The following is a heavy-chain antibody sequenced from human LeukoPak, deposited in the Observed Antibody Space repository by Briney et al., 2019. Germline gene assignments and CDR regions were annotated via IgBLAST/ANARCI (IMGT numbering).Heavy chain of an antibody. CDR1: GGSISSSSYY. D-gene: IGHD2-15*01. J-gene: IGHJ4*02. CDR3: ARLRLQLLPEY. CDR2: IYYSGST. Sequence: SETLSLTCTVSGGSISSSSYYWGWIRQPPGKGLEWIGSIYYSGSTYYNPSLKSRVTISVDTSKNQFSLKLRSVTAADTAVYYCARLRLQLLPEYWGQGTLVTVSS. V-gene: IGHV4-39*01.